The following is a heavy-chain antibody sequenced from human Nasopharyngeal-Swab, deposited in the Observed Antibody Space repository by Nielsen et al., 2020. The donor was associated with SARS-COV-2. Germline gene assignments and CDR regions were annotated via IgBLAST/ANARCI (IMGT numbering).Heavy chain of an antibody. V-gene: IGHV3-7*01. D-gene: IGHD1-20*01. CDR3: AKVGFRSITGTSPLEY. J-gene: IGHJ4*02. CDR1: GFTFSSYW. Sequence: GESLKISCAASGFTFSSYWMSWVRQAPGKGLEWVANIKQDGSEKYYVDSVKGRFTISRDNAKNSLYLQMNSLRAEDTAVYYCAKVGFRSITGTSPLEYWGQGTLVTVSS. CDR2: IKQDGSEK.